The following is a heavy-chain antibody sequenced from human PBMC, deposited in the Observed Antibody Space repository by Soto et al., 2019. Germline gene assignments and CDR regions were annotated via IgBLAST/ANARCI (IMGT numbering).Heavy chain of an antibody. CDR2: ISGSGGST. CDR3: AKGVVIAVAKSYFDY. J-gene: IGHJ4*02. V-gene: IGHV3-23*01. CDR1: GFTFSSYA. Sequence: WGLLRLSRAASGFTFSSYALCWVRQAPGKGLEWVSAISGSGGSTYYADSVKGRFTISRDNSKNTLYLQMNSLRAEDTAVYYCAKGVVIAVAKSYFDYWGQGTLVTVSS. D-gene: IGHD6-19*01.